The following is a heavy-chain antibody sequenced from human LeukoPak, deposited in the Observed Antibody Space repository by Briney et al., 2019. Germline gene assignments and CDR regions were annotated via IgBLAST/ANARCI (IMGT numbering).Heavy chain of an antibody. CDR2: IKSDGSIT. D-gene: IGHD2-21*02. CDR1: GFTFSYYW. J-gene: IGHJ6*02. Sequence: PGGSLRLSCAASGFTFSYYWMHWVRQVPGKGLVWVSRIKSDGSITEYADSVKGRFTISRDNSKNTLYLQMNSLRAEDTAVYYCAKDRSIVVVTAWRYYYYGMDVWGQGTTVTVSS. V-gene: IGHV3-74*03. CDR3: AKDRSIVVVTAWRYYYYGMDV.